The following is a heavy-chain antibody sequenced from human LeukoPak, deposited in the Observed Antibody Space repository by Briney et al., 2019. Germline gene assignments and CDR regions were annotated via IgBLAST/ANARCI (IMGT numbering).Heavy chain of an antibody. Sequence: GGSLRLSCVAPGFSFTTSWVSWFRQAPGKGPEWVANIKYDGSEKNYVDSVKGRFSISRDNAKNSLSLVMNSLRAEDTAVYYCAKEGWWGQGTLVTVSS. CDR1: GFSFTTSW. V-gene: IGHV3-7*01. J-gene: IGHJ4*02. CDR3: AKEGW. D-gene: IGHD6-19*01. CDR2: IKYDGSEK.